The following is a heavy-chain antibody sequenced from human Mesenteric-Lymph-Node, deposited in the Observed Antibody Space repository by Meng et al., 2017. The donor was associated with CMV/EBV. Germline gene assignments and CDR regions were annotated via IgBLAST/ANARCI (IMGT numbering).Heavy chain of an antibody. CDR3: ARENSTMTTISWFDP. D-gene: IGHD4-17*01. Sequence: ASVKVSCKASGYNFVDYGITWVRQAPGRGLEWMGWISAYYGSTHFARNFQGRVTLTRDTSTTTAYMELRTLTSDDTAVYYCARENSTMTTISWFDPWGQGTLVTVSS. CDR2: ISAYYGST. J-gene: IGHJ5*02. V-gene: IGHV1-18*01. CDR1: GYNFVDYG.